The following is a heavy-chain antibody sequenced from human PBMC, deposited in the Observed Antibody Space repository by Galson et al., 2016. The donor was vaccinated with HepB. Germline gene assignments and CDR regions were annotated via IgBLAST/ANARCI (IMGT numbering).Heavy chain of an antibody. V-gene: IGHV1-3*01. CDR3: AKDRSGTYDY. CDR2: INPLTGDT. CDR1: GYTFIRYS. J-gene: IGHJ4*02. Sequence: SVKVSCKASGYTFIRYSINWVRQAPGERLEWLGWINPLTGDTKNSERLQGRVSMTSDTSASTVYMELNSRRSEDTGLYFCAKDRSGTYDYWGPGTLVTVSS. D-gene: IGHD1-26*01.